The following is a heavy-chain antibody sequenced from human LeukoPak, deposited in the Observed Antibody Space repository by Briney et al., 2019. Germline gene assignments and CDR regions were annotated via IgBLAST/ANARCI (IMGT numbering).Heavy chain of an antibody. D-gene: IGHD1-14*01. V-gene: IGHV1-2*02. Sequence: ASVKVSSKASAYTFTAYYMHWVRQAPGEGLEWMGWINPNSGGTNYAQKFQGRVTMTRDTSISTAYMELSMLRSDDTAVYYGASRPRTHPPNDVDDWGQGALVTVSS. CDR3: ASRPRTHPPNDVDD. J-gene: IGHJ4*02. CDR1: AYTFTAYY. CDR2: INPNSGGT.